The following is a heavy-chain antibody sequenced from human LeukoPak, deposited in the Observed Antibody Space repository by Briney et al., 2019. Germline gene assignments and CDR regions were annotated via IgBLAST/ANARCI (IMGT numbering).Heavy chain of an antibody. CDR2: IKSKTAGGTT. CDR1: GSSFSDAW. J-gene: IGHJ4*02. V-gene: IGHV3-15*01. CDR3: TTPPD. Sequence: PGGSLRLSCAASGSSFSDAWMTWVRQASGRGLEWVARIKSKTAGGTTDYAAPVKGRFTISRDDSIHTLYLQMDSLETEDTAVYYCTTPPDWGQGTLVTVSS.